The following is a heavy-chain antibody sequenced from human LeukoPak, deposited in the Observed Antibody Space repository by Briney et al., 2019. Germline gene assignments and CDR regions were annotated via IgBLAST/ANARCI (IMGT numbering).Heavy chain of an antibody. J-gene: IGHJ4*02. CDR3: ARDRGYGSGSYNY. CDR1: GFTFSSYS. CDR2: ISSSSSTI. V-gene: IGHV3-48*01. Sequence: AGGSLRLSCAASGFTFSSYSMNWVRQAPGKGLEWVSYISSSSSTIYYADSVKGRFTISRDNAKNSLYLQMNSLRAGDTAVYYCARDRGYGSGSYNYWGQGTLVTVSS. D-gene: IGHD1-26*01.